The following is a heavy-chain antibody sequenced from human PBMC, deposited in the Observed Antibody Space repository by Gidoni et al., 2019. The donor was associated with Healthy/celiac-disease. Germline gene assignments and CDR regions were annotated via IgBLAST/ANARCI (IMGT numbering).Heavy chain of an antibody. Sequence: QVQLQQWGAGLLKPSETLSLTCAVYGGSFSGYYWSWIRQPPGKGLEWIGEINHSGSTNYNPSLKSRVTISVDTSKNQFSLKLSSVTAADTAVYYCARGGGITMVRGVPDYWGQGTLVTVSS. V-gene: IGHV4-34*01. CDR2: INHSGST. D-gene: IGHD3-10*01. J-gene: IGHJ4*02. CDR1: GGSFSGYY. CDR3: ARGGGITMVRGVPDY.